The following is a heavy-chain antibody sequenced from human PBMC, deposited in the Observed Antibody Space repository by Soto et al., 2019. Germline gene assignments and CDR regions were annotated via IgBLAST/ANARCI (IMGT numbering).Heavy chain of an antibody. CDR1: GGSISSYY. CDR2: IYYSGST. CDR3: ARDGSGWFADAFDI. J-gene: IGHJ3*02. D-gene: IGHD6-19*01. Sequence: QVQLQESGPGLVKPSETLSLTCTVSGGSISSYYWSWIRQPPGKGLEWIGYIYYSGSTNYNPSLTSRVTISVDTSKNQFSLKLSSVTAADTAVYYCARDGSGWFADAFDIWGQGTMVTVSS. V-gene: IGHV4-59*01.